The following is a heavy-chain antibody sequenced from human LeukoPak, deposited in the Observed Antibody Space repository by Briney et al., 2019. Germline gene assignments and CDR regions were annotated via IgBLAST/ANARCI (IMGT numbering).Heavy chain of an antibody. V-gene: IGHV3-30-3*01. CDR1: GFTFTNYA. CDR2: ISYDGSNK. Sequence: GGSLRLSCAASGFTFTNYAMSWVRQAPGKGLEWVAVISYDGSNKYYADSVKGRFTISRDNSKNTLYLQMNSLRAEDTAVYYCARDPDIVVVPAATEEIYYYYYMDVWGKGTTVTVSS. CDR3: ARDPDIVVVPAATEEIYYYYYMDV. J-gene: IGHJ6*03. D-gene: IGHD2-2*01.